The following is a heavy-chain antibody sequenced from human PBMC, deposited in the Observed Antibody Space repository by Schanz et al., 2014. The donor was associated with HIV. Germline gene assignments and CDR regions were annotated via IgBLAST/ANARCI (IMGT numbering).Heavy chain of an antibody. CDR2: ISYDAVNK. V-gene: IGHV3-30*03. J-gene: IGHJ5*02. CDR3: ARDALPSSVRGMISNWFDP. CDR1: GFTFNTFR. Sequence: VQLVESGGGLIKPGRSLRLSCTASGFTFNTFRMSWVRQAPGKGLEWVAVISYDAVNKFYADSVQGRFTISRDDSKNTVSLQMDDLRDEDTALYYCARDALPSSVRGMISNWFDPWGQGTLVTVSS. D-gene: IGHD3-10*01.